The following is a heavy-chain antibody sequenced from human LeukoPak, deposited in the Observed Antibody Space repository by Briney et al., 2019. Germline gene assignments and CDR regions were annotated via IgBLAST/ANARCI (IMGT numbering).Heavy chain of an antibody. D-gene: IGHD6-19*01. V-gene: IGHV1-18*01. CDR2: ISTYNGDT. CDR3: TRDPSNNRGWNPYFDY. J-gene: IGHJ4*02. Sequence: ASVKVSCKASGYTFTRYAITWVRQAPGQGLEWMGWISTYNGDTKYAQNLQGRVTLTTDTSTATAYMELRSLRSDDTAVYYCTRDPSNNRGWNPYFDYWGQGTLVTVFS. CDR1: GYTFTRYA.